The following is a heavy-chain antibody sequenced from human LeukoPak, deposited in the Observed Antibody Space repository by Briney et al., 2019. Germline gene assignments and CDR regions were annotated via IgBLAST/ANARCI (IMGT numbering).Heavy chain of an antibody. Sequence: SETLSLTCAVYGGSFSGYYWSWIRQPPGKGLEWIGEINHSGSANYNPSLKSRVTISVDTSKNQFSLKLSSVTAADTAVYYCARGIVVVPAASFDYWGQGTMVTVSS. CDR1: GGSFSGYY. CDR2: INHSGSA. V-gene: IGHV4-34*01. J-gene: IGHJ4*02. D-gene: IGHD2-2*01. CDR3: ARGIVVVPAASFDY.